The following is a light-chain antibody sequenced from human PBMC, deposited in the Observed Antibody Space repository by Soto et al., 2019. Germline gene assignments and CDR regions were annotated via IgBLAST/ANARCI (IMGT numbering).Light chain of an antibody. J-gene: IGKJ5*01. V-gene: IGKV3-15*01. Sequence: EIVITQSPATLSVSPGESATPSCRASQSVSSNLAWHQQKPGQAPRILMYDASTRATGISARFSGSGSGTEFTLTISSLQSEDFAVYYCQQYHNWPITFGQGTRLEIK. CDR2: DAS. CDR1: QSVSSN. CDR3: QQYHNWPIT.